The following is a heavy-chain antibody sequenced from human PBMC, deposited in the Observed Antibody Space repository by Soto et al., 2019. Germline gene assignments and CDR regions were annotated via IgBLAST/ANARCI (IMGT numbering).Heavy chain of an antibody. J-gene: IGHJ4*02. CDR2: IIPYYNTL. D-gene: IGHD6-13*01. Sequence: QAQVVQSGAEVRKPGSSVKLSCKASEGTFNSYAIAWVRQAPGQGLEWMGGIIPYYNTLNYAQKFQDRVTIPADDSTNTVYMELSSLRSHDTAVYFCASGASRWYPYCFDSWAQGTLVTVSS. CDR1: EGTFNSYA. CDR3: ASGASRWYPYCFDS. V-gene: IGHV1-69*01.